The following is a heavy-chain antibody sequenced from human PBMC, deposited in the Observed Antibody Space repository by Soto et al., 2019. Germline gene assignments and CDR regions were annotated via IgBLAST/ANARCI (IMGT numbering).Heavy chain of an antibody. J-gene: IGHJ6*02. Sequence: SETLSLTCVGYGGSIRCYYWSFIRQCPGKGLEWIGDINDNGGTNYNPSLKSRVTTSLDTSKKQVSLMVSSVTAADTAVYYCARGRYSYETIYYKFYYSALDVWGQGATGKVSS. CDR2: INDNGGT. CDR3: ARGRYSYETIYYKFYYSALDV. V-gene: IGHV4-34*01. D-gene: IGHD3-10*01. CDR1: GGSIRCYY.